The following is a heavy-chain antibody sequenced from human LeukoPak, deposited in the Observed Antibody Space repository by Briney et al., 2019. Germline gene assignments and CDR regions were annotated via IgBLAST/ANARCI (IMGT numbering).Heavy chain of an antibody. CDR2: IKQDGVEK. V-gene: IGHV3-7*01. Sequence: PGGSLRLSCAASGFTISDYWMTWVRQAPGKGLEWVANIKQDGVEKSYVDSVKGRFTIFRDNANNSIFLQMNSLRVEDTAIYYCVRDGGTDWYDPWGQGTLVSVSS. CDR3: VRDGGTDWYDP. CDR1: GFTISDYW. D-gene: IGHD3-16*01. J-gene: IGHJ5*02.